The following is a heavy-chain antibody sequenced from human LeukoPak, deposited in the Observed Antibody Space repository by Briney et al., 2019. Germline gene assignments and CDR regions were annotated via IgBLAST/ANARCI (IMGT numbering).Heavy chain of an antibody. CDR1: GGSFSDYY. D-gene: IGHD5-12*01. J-gene: IGHJ6*02. CDR2: IIPSGST. Sequence: SETLSLTCAVYGGSFSDYYWSWIRQPPGKGLDWIGEIIPSGSTNYNPSLTSRVPISVDTSKNQVSLKLSSVTAADTAVYYYAGGLGWLRPNCYGMDVWGQGTTVTVSS. CDR3: AGGLGWLRPNCYGMDV. V-gene: IGHV4-34*12.